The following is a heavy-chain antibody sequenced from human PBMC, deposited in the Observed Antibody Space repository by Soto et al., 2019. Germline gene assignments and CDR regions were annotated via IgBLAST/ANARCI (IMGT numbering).Heavy chain of an antibody. D-gene: IGHD5-12*01. V-gene: IGHV3-23*01. CDR1: GFTFSSYA. CDR3: AKGNSGYDSDYSYYMDV. J-gene: IGHJ6*03. Sequence: AGGSLRLSCAASGFTFSSYAMSWVRQAPGKGLEWVSAISGSGGSTYYADSVKGRFTISRDNSKNTLYLQMNSLRAEDTAVYYCAKGNSGYDSDYSYYMDVWGKGTTVTVSS. CDR2: ISGSGGST.